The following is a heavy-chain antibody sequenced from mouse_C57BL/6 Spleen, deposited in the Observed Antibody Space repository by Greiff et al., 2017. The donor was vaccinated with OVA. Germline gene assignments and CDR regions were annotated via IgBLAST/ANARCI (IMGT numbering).Heavy chain of an antibody. Sequence: QVQLQQSGPGLVAPSQSLSITCTVSGFSLTSYGVDWVRQPPGKGLEWLGVIWGGGSTNYNSALMSRLSISKDNSKSQVFLKMNSLQTDDTAMYYCARRVNYYGSSYDAMDYWGQGTSVTVSS. V-gene: IGHV2-9*01. CDR1: GFSLTSYG. J-gene: IGHJ4*01. CDR2: IWGGGST. D-gene: IGHD1-1*01. CDR3: ARRVNYYGSSYDAMDY.